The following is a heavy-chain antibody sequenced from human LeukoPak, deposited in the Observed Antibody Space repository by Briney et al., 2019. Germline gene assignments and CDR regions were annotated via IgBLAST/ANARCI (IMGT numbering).Heavy chain of an antibody. CDR3: AKRGVVVRVFLVGFHREAYYFDS. V-gene: IGHV3-23*01. J-gene: IGHJ4*02. CDR1: GITLSNYA. D-gene: IGHD3-16*02. Sequence: GGSLRLSCGVSGITLSNYAMSWVRQAPGKGLEWVAGLSGSAGGTTYADSVKGRFTISRDNSKNTLFPQMDRLRAEDTAVYFCAKRGVVVRVFLVGFHREAYYFDSWGQGAQVTVSS. CDR2: LSGSAGGT.